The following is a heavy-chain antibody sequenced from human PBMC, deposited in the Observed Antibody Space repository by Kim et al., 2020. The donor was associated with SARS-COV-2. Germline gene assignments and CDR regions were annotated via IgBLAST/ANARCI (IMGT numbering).Heavy chain of an antibody. CDR2: ISGSGGST. V-gene: IGHV3-23*01. CDR1: GFTFSSYA. CDR3: AKRMYPFGEFDY. D-gene: IGHD3-10*01. Sequence: GGSLRLSCAASGFTFSSYAMSWVRQAPGKGLEWVSAISGSGGSTYYTDSVKGRFTISRDNSKNTLYLQMNSLRAEDTAVYYCAKRMYPFGEFDYWGQGTLVTVSS. J-gene: IGHJ4*02.